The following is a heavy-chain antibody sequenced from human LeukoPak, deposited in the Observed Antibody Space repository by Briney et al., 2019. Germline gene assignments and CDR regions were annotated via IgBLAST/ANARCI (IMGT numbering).Heavy chain of an antibody. V-gene: IGHV5-51*01. CDR3: VTLRRWNYYY. CDR2: IFPGDSDT. Sequence: AGESLKISCKGSGYSFTYYWVAWVRQMPGKGLEWMGIIFPGDSDTRYSPSFQGQVTISADKSISTAYLQWSSLKASDTAMYYCVTLRRWNYYYWGQGTLVTVSS. CDR1: GYSFTYYW. D-gene: IGHD1-7*01. J-gene: IGHJ4*03.